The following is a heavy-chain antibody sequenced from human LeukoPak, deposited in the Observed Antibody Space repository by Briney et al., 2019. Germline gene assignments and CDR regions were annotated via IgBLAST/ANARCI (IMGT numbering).Heavy chain of an antibody. V-gene: IGHV3-7*03. Sequence: GGSLRLSCAASGFTLSRYWMSWVRQAPGKGLEWVANMKQDGSEKKYVDSVKGRFTISRDNTKNSLYLQMNSLRAEDTAVYYCAKQLQQPVFDYWGQGTLVTVSS. CDR3: AKQLQQPVFDY. J-gene: IGHJ4*02. D-gene: IGHD6-13*01. CDR1: GFTLSRYW. CDR2: MKQDGSEK.